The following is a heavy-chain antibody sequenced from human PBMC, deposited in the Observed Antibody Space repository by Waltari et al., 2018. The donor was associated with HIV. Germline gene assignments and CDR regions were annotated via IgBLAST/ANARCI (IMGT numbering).Heavy chain of an antibody. D-gene: IGHD4-17*01. CDR1: RYTFTSYD. Sequence: QVQLVQSGAEVKKPWASVKVSCTASRYTFTSYDINWVRQATGKGPEWMVWMNPNSGNTGYAQRFQGRVTMTRNTSISTAYMELSSLRSEDTAVYYCARGPLTTPRGYFDSWGQGTLVTVSS. CDR3: ARGPLTTPRGYFDS. V-gene: IGHV1-8*01. J-gene: IGHJ4*02. CDR2: MNPNSGNT.